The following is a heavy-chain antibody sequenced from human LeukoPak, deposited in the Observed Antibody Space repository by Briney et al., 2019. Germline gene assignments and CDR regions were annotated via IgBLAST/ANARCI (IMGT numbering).Heavy chain of an antibody. Sequence: SETLSLTCTVSVGSVSNYFWSWIRQPPGKGLEWIGNIHHSGRTYYNPSVKSRVTISLDTSKNQFSLKLTSVTAADTAVYYCARVPEAVAETYYFDYWGQGTLVTVSS. J-gene: IGHJ4*02. D-gene: IGHD6-19*01. CDR2: IHHSGRT. CDR3: ARVPEAVAETYYFDY. V-gene: IGHV4-59*02. CDR1: VGSVSNYF.